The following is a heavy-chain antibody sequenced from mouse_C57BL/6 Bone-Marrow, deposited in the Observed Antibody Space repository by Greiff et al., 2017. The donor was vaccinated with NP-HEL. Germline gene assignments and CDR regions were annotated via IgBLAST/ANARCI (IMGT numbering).Heavy chain of an antibody. D-gene: IGHD1-1*01. V-gene: IGHV1-55*01. Sequence: QVHVKQPGAELVKPGASVKMSCKASGYTFTSYWITWVKQRPGQGLEWIGDIYPGSGSTNYNEKFKSKATLTVDTSSSTAYMQLSSLTSEDSAVYYCARGGTTVVASYYAMDYWGQGTSVTVSS. CDR1: GYTFTSYW. CDR3: ARGGTTVVASYYAMDY. CDR2: IYPGSGST. J-gene: IGHJ4*01.